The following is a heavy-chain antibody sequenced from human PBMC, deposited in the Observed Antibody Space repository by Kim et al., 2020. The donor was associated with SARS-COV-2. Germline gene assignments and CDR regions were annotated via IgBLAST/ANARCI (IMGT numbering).Heavy chain of an antibody. V-gene: IGHV4-34*01. J-gene: IGHJ6*01. D-gene: IGHD2-15*01. CDR1: GGSFSGYY. CDR3: ARKSVVVVVATLGLGLYY. Sequence: SETLSLTCAVYGGSFSGYYWSWIRQPPGKGLEWIGEINQSGSTNYNPSLKSRVTISVDTSKNQFSLKLSSVTAADTAVYYCARKSVVVVVATLGLGLYY. CDR2: INQSGST.